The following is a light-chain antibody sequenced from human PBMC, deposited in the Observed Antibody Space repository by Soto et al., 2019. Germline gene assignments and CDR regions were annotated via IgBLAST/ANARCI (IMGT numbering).Light chain of an antibody. J-gene: IGLJ2*01. V-gene: IGLV2-11*01. Sequence: QSALTQPRSVSGSPGQSVAISCTGSSTDVGYYDSVSWYQHHPGKALKLLIYEVFKRPSRVPDRFSGSKSSTTASLTISGLQAEDEGDYYCCSYSGSFVVFGGGTKLTVL. CDR2: EVF. CDR1: STDVGYYDS. CDR3: CSYSGSFVV.